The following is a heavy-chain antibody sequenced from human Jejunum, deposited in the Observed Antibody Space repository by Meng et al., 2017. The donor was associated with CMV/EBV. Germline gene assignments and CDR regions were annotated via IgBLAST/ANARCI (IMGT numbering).Heavy chain of an antibody. D-gene: IGHD5-12*01. Sequence: CKVSGDKFRSYGINWVRQAPGQGPEWLGWISGYNGNTKYAERFQGRVTMTQDTSTNTAYMELTSLRSDDMAVYYCARSGINDYGVFDSWGQGSLVTVSS. CDR2: ISGYNGNT. J-gene: IGHJ4*02. CDR3: ARSGINDYGVFDS. CDR1: GDKFRSYG. V-gene: IGHV1-18*03.